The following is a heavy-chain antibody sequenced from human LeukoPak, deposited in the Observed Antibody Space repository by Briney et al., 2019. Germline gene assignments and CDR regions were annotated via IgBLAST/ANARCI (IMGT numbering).Heavy chain of an antibody. CDR2: IYYSGST. Sequence: SETLSLTCSVSGDSISTSSYYWGWIRQPPGKGLEWFGTIYYSGSTYYNPSLTSRVTISVDTSKNQFSLKLSSVTAADTAVYYCARDRGYSSSWYVYYYYYMDVWGKGTTVTISS. CDR1: GDSISTSSYY. CDR3: ARDRGYSSSWYVYYYYYMDV. J-gene: IGHJ6*03. D-gene: IGHD6-13*01. V-gene: IGHV4-39*07.